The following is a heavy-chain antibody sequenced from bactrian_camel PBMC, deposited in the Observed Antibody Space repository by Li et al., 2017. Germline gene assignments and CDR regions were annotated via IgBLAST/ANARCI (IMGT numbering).Heavy chain of an antibody. CDR2: IDKDDTT. V-gene: IGHV3S53*01. D-gene: IGHD4*01. CDR3: VAGYYSDFIADLDPNEYNY. Sequence: QLVESGGGSVQPGGSLRLSCTISAPRIYYYSCMSWYRQVPGKERDWVAGIDKDDTTSYADSVTGRFTISRDNAKNTLYLQMENLKPGDTAVYYCVAGYYSDFIADLDPNEYNYWGQGTQVTVS. CDR1: APRIYYYSC. J-gene: IGHJ4*01.